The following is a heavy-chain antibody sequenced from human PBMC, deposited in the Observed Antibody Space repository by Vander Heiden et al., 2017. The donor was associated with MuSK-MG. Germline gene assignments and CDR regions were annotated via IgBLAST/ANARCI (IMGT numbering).Heavy chain of an antibody. CDR1: GFTFSSYE. D-gene: IGHD3-22*01. V-gene: IGHV3-48*03. CDR3: ASGGYYDSSGYYYAFDAFDI. CDR2: ISSSGSTI. J-gene: IGHJ3*02. Sequence: EVQLVESGGGLVQPGGSLRLSCAASGFTFSSYEMNGVRQAPGKGLEWVSYISSSGSTIYYADSVKGRFTISRDNAKNSLYLQMNSLRAEDTAVYYCASGGYYDSSGYYYAFDAFDIWGQGTMVTVSS.